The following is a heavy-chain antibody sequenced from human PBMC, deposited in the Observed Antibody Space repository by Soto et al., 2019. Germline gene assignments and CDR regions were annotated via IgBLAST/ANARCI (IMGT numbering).Heavy chain of an antibody. J-gene: IGHJ4*02. V-gene: IGHV1-18*04. D-gene: IGHD1-26*01. CDR2: INANNGDT. CDR1: GYTFTSYG. CDR3: SRFGAYGSH. Sequence: VWTGPELKKPGASVKVSCKASGYTFTSYGISWVRQAPGQGLEWMGRINANNGDTDYRQKFQGRITMTADASTDTVYMDLRNLTTDDTGVYYCSRFGAYGSHWGQGTQITVSS.